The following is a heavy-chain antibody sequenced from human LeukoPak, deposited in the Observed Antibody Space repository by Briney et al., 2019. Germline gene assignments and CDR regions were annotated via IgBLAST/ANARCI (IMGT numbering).Heavy chain of an antibody. CDR3: AKTLDSSQWLVSYYYYYMDV. CDR2: ISGSGGST. CDR1: GFTVSSNY. D-gene: IGHD6-19*01. Sequence: PGGSLRLSCAASGFTVSSNYMSWVRQAPGKGLEWVSTISGSGGSTSYADSVMGRFTISRDNSKNTLYLQMNSLRAEDTAVYHCAKTLDSSQWLVSYYYYYMDVWGKGTTVTVSS. J-gene: IGHJ6*03. V-gene: IGHV3-23*01.